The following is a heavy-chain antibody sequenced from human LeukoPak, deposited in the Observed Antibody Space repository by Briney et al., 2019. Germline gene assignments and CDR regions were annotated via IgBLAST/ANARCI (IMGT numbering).Heavy chain of an antibody. J-gene: IGHJ6*03. CDR3: ARVEEGYGSGRRENYYYYYMDV. D-gene: IGHD3-10*01. Sequence: SETLSLTCTVSGGSISSSSYYWSWIRQPPGKGLEWIRYIHYSGSTHYNPSLKSRVTITVDTSKNQLSLKLSSVTAADTAVYYCARVEEGYGSGRRENYYYYYMDVWGKGTTVTISS. CDR2: IHYSGST. V-gene: IGHV4-61*01. CDR1: GGSISSSSYY.